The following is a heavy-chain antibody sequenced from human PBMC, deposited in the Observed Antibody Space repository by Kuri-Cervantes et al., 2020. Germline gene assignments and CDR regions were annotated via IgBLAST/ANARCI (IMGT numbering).Heavy chain of an antibody. CDR2: MNPNSGNT. Sequence: ASAKVSCKASGYTFTSYDINWVRQATGQGLEWMGWMNPNSGNTGYAQKFQGRVTMTRNTSIGTAYMELSSLRSEDTAVYYCAITDTAMALNGYWGQGTLVTVSS. D-gene: IGHD5-18*01. J-gene: IGHJ4*02. V-gene: IGHV1-8*01. CDR3: AITDTAMALNGY. CDR1: GYTFTSYD.